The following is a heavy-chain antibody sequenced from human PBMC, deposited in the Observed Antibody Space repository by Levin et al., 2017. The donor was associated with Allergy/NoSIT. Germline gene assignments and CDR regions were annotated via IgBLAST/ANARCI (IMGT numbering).Heavy chain of an antibody. D-gene: IGHD2-21*01. CDR1: GFTFSTYG. V-gene: IGHV3-48*04. J-gene: IGHJ4*02. CDR2: ITNSGTPV. Sequence: ASVKVSCAASGFTFSTYGMNWVRQAPDKGLEWVAHITNSGTPVYYGDSVRGRFTISRDNANGLLYLQMNSLRAEDTAVYYCMRGVVDYWGQGTLVTVSS. CDR3: MRGVVDY.